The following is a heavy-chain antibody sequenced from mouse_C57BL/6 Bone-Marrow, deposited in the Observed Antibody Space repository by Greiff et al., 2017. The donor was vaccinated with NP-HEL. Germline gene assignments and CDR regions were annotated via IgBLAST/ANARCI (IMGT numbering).Heavy chain of an antibody. V-gene: IGHV1-76*01. J-gene: IGHJ1*03. Sequence: QVQLQQSGAELVRPGASVKLSCKASGYTFTDYYINWVKQRPGQGLEWIARIYPGSGNTYYNEKFKGKATLTAEKSSSTAYMQLSSLTSEDSAVYFCARIYYGNFYWYFDVWGTGTTGTVSS. CDR3: ARIYYGNFYWYFDV. CDR1: GYTFTDYY. CDR2: IYPGSGNT. D-gene: IGHD2-1*01.